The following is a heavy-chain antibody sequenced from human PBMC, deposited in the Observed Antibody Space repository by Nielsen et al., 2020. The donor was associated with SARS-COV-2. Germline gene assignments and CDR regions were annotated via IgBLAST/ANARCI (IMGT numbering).Heavy chain of an antibody. Sequence: GESLKISCAASGFTFSSYGMHWVRQAPGKGLEWVAVIWYDGSNKYYADSVKGRFTISRDNSKNTLYLQMNSLRAEDTAVYYCAREGAPDYYGSGSSIGMDVWGQGTTVTVSS. CDR1: GFTFSSYG. CDR3: AREGAPDYYGSGSSIGMDV. D-gene: IGHD3-10*01. V-gene: IGHV3-33*01. CDR2: IWYDGSNK. J-gene: IGHJ6*02.